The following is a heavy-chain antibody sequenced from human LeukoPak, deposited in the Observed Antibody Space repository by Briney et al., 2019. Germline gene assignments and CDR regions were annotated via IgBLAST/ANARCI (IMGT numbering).Heavy chain of an antibody. D-gene: IGHD2-15*01. CDR3: ARDLYCSGGSCYEYWFDP. CDR2: IIPIFGTA. J-gene: IGHJ5*02. CDR1: GGTFSSYA. Sequence: SVKVSCKASGGTFSSYAISWVRQAPGQGLEWMGGIIPIFGTANYAQKFQGRVTITADESTSTAYMELSSLRSEDTAVYYCARDLYCSGGSCYEYWFDPWGQGTLVTVSS. V-gene: IGHV1-69*13.